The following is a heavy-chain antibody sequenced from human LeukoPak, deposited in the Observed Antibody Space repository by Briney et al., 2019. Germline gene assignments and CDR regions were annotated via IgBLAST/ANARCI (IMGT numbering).Heavy chain of an antibody. CDR1: GLTFRNYG. Sequence: PGGSLRLSCAASGLTFRNYGMHWVRQAPGKGLEWVAVIWYDGSNKYYADSVKGRFTISRDNSKDTLYLQTNSLRAEDTAVYCCATDRNSGKYYDYWGQGALVSVSS. J-gene: IGHJ4*02. V-gene: IGHV3-33*01. D-gene: IGHD1-26*01. CDR2: IWYDGSNK. CDR3: ATDRNSGKYYDY.